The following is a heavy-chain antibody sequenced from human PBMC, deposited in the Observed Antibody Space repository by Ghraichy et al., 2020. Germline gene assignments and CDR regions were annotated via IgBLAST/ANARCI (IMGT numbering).Heavy chain of an antibody. J-gene: IGHJ1*01. CDR3: ARGSLVGRTKSGYFQN. CDR2: ISSSGSIT. Sequence: GGSLRLSCAASGFTFSDYYMSWIRQAPGMGLEWVSYISSSGSITYYADSVKGRLTISRDNAKNLLYLQMNSLRAEDTAVYYCARGSLVGRTKSGYFQNWGQGTLVTVSS. CDR1: GFTFSDYY. V-gene: IGHV3-11*01. D-gene: IGHD1-26*01.